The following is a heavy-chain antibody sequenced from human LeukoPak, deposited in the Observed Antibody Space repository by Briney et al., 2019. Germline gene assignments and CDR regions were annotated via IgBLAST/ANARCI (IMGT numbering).Heavy chain of an antibody. Sequence: GSLSLSCAASGFTFSNAWMSWIRQPPGKGLEWIGYIYYTGGTNYNPSLKSRVTISADTSKNQFSLTLNSVTSADTAVYYCAKYRYSSSPDFEYWGQGSLVTVSS. J-gene: IGHJ4*02. CDR1: GFTFSNAW. CDR3: AKYRYSSSPDFEY. CDR2: IYYTGGT. V-gene: IGHV4-59*01. D-gene: IGHD6-13*01.